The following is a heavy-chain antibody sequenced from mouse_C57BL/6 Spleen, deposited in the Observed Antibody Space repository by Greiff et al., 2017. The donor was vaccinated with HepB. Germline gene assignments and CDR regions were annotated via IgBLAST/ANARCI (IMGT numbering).Heavy chain of an antibody. CDR3: ARLANPYAMDY. CDR1: GYSFTSYY. J-gene: IGHJ4*01. CDR2: IYPRSGNT. Sequence: QVQLKESGPELVKPGASVKISCKASGYSFTSYYIHWVKQRPGQGLEWIGWIYPRSGNTKYNEKFKGKATLTADTSSSTAYMQLSSLTSEDSAVYYCARLANPYAMDYWGQGTSVTVSS. D-gene: IGHD1-1*01. V-gene: IGHV1-66*01.